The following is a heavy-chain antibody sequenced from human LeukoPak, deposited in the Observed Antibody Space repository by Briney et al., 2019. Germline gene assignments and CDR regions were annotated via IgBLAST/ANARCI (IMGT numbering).Heavy chain of an antibody. CDR2: IKSKSDGGTT. D-gene: IGHD5-24*01. V-gene: IGHV3-15*01. CDR1: GFTFSNAW. J-gene: IGHJ4*02. Sequence: GGSLRLSCAASGFTFSNAWMSWVRQAPGKGLEWVGRIKSKSDGGTTDYAAPVKGRFTISRDDSKNTLYLQMNGLKTEDTAVYYCTGLHGYLFECWGQGTLVTVSS. CDR3: TGLHGYLFEC.